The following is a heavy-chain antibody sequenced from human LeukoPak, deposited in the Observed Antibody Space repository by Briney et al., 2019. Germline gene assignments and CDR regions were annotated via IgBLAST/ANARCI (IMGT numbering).Heavy chain of an antibody. J-gene: IGHJ4*02. D-gene: IGHD3-22*01. CDR3: VRKDYYYSNGYGEFDY. Sequence: ASVKDSCKGSGYSFTSYWIGWVRQMPGKGLEWMGIMYPGDIDTRYSPSFLGQLTISADKSINTDYLQWSSLQAPDSAIHVYVRKDYYYSNGYGEFDYWGQATLVSVSS. CDR2: MYPGDIDT. CDR1: GYSFTSYW. V-gene: IGHV5-51*01.